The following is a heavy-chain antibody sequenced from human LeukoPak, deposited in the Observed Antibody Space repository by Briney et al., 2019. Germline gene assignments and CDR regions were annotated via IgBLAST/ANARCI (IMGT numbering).Heavy chain of an antibody. CDR1: GGTYSNYA. D-gene: IGHD4-23*01. J-gene: IGHJ6*03. CDR2: IIPIFGTA. Sequence: SVKVSCKASGGTYSNYAISWVRQAPGQGLEWMGGIIPIFGTANYAQKFQGRVTITADESTSTAYMELSSLRSEDTAVYYCAREGNSEYYMDVWGKGTTVTVSS. V-gene: IGHV1-69*01. CDR3: AREGNSEYYMDV.